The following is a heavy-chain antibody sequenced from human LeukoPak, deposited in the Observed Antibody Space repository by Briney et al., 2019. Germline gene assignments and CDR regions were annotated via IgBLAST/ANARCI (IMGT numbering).Heavy chain of an antibody. J-gene: IGHJ4*02. CDR2: INPSGGST. Sequence: ASVKVSCKASGYSFISFYIHWVRQAPGQGLEWMGVINPSGGSTAYAQQSQGRVTMTRDTSTSTVYMELSSLRSEDTAVYYCARHSLIGTTPFDYWGQGTLVTVS. CDR1: GYSFISFY. CDR3: ARHSLIGTTPFDY. V-gene: IGHV1-46*01. D-gene: IGHD1-20*01.